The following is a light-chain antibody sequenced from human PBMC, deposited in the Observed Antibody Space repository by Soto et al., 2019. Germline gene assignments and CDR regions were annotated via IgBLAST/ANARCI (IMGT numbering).Light chain of an antibody. CDR3: QQYNSYPL. Sequence: DIQMTQSPSTLSASVGDSVTITCRASQSISTWLAWYQQKPGKAPKLLIYDASSLESGVPLRFSGSGSGTEFTLTISSLQPDDFATYYCQQYNSYPLFGQGTKVDIK. J-gene: IGKJ1*01. CDR2: DAS. CDR1: QSISTW. V-gene: IGKV1-5*01.